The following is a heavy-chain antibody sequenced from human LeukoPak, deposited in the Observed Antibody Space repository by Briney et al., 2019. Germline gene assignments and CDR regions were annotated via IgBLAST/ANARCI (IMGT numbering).Heavy chain of an antibody. CDR2: ITASGDNT. CDR1: GFTFSGYA. Sequence: PGGSLRLSCAASGFTFSGYAMGWVRQAPGKGLEWVSAITASGDNTYYADSVKGRLTISRDNSKNTLYLQMNSLRAEDTAVYYCAKGNGYSYGRYYFDYWGQGTLVTVSS. D-gene: IGHD5-18*01. CDR3: AKGNGYSYGRYYFDY. V-gene: IGHV3-23*01. J-gene: IGHJ4*02.